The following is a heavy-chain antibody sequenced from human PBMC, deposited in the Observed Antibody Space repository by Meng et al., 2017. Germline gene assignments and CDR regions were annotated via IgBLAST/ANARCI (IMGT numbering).Heavy chain of an antibody. CDR3: ARARRITIFGVVNYYYYYGMDV. CDR2: IIPIFGTA. D-gene: IGHD3-3*01. V-gene: IGHV1-69*06. CDR1: GGTFSSYA. J-gene: IGHJ6*02. Sequence: SVKVSCKASGGTFSSYAISWVRQAPGQGLEWMGGIIPIFGTANYAQKFQGRVTITADKSTSTAYMELSSLRSEDTAVYYCARARRITIFGVVNYYYYYGMDVWGQGTTVTGSS.